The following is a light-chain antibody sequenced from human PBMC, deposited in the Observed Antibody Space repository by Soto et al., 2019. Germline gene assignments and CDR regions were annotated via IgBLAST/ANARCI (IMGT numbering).Light chain of an antibody. CDR1: QSVKSN. CDR2: DAS. J-gene: IGKJ1*01. Sequence: EVVLTQSPATLSVSPGERGTLSCRASQSVKSNLAWYQQKPGQAPRLLIYDASNRATGIPARFSGSGSGTDFTLTISSLEPEDFAVYYCQQRSSWPRAFGQGTKVDIK. CDR3: QQRSSWPRA. V-gene: IGKV3-11*01.